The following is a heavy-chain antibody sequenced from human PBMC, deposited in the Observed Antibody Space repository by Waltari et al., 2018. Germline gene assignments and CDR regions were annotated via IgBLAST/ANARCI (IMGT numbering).Heavy chain of an antibody. J-gene: IGHJ4*02. Sequence: EVQLVESGGGLVEPGGSLRLSWAAPGVPFGPYWMTWVRQAPGKGLEWVANIKPDGSERNHADSVKGRFTISRDNADNSLFLQMTSLRAEDTAVYYCARVDHDDESCAYWGQGTLVTVSS. CDR3: ARVDHDDESCAY. CDR2: IKPDGSER. D-gene: IGHD3-16*01. CDR1: GVPFGPYW. V-gene: IGHV3-7*01.